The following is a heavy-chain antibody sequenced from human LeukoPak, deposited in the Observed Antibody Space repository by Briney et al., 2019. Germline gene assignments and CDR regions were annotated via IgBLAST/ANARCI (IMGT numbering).Heavy chain of an antibody. D-gene: IGHD1-26*01. CDR2: ITSRSTYT. Sequence: GGSLRLSCAASGFSFSSYNMNWVRQTPGKGLEWVSSITSRSTYTFYADSVKGRFTISRDNARNSLYLQMNSLRAEDTAVYYCARDPYSGTYGDTYYYYMDVWGKGTTVTISS. CDR1: GFSFSSYN. CDR3: ARDPYSGTYGDTYYYYMDV. J-gene: IGHJ6*03. V-gene: IGHV3-21*01.